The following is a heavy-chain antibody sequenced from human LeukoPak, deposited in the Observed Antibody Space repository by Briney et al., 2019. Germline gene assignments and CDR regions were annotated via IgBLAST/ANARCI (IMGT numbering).Heavy chain of an antibody. V-gene: IGHV3-64D*06. D-gene: IGHD3-10*01. J-gene: IGHJ4*02. CDR2: ISSNGGST. CDR1: GFTFSTYA. Sequence: GGSLRLSCSASGFTFSTYAMHWVRQAPGKGLEYVSAISSNGGSTYYADSVKGRFTISRDNSKNTLYLQMSSLRAEDTAVYYCVRGFTYYYGSGSYVDYWGQGTLVTVSS. CDR3: VRGFTYYYGSGSYVDY.